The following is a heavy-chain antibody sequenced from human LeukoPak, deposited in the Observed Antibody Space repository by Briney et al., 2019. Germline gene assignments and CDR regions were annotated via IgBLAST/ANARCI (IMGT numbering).Heavy chain of an antibody. D-gene: IGHD2/OR15-2a*01. CDR2: QYYSGAT. V-gene: IGHV4-59*01. CDR3: ARVFSGLDY. CDR1: GVSMSPYY. Sequence: SETLSLTCSVSGVSMSPYYWNWIRQPPGKGLEWIGYQYYSGATDYNPSLKSRVTISVDTSKNQFSLNLTSMTAADTAVYYCARVFSGLDYWGQGTLVTVSS. J-gene: IGHJ4*02.